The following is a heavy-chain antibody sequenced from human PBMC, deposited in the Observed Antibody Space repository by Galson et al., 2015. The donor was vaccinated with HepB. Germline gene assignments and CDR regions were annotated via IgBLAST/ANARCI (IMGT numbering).Heavy chain of an antibody. CDR1: GFTFRDYY. CDR2: ISSNTIYA. Sequence: SLRLSCAASGFTFRDYYMSWIRQTPGKGLEWLSYISSNTIYANYADSVKGRFTISRDNVKNSMFLQMDSLRADDTAVYYCARVADSDYGDHAHFDYWGQGTLVTVSS. V-gene: IGHV3-11*06. D-gene: IGHD4-17*01. CDR3: ARVADSDYGDHAHFDY. J-gene: IGHJ4*02.